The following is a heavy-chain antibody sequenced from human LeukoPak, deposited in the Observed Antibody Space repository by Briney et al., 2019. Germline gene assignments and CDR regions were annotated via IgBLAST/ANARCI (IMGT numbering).Heavy chain of an antibody. V-gene: IGHV3-23*01. CDR2: ISGSGDST. Sequence: GGSLRLSCAASGFTFSSYAMSWVRQAPGKGLEWVSAISGSGDSTYYGDSVKGRFTISRDNSKNTLYLQMNSLRAEDTAMYYCARDKAAAALFDYWGQGTLVTVSS. CDR1: GFTFSSYA. CDR3: ARDKAAAALFDY. J-gene: IGHJ4*02. D-gene: IGHD6-13*01.